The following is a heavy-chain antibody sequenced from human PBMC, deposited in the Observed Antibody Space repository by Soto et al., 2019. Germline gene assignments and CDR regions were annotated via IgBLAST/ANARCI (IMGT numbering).Heavy chain of an antibody. D-gene: IGHD3-22*01. V-gene: IGHV1-18*01. CDR2: ISAYNGNT. Sequence: GASVKVSCKASGYTFTSYGISWVRQAPGQGLEWMGWISAYNGNTNYAQKLQGRVTMTTDTSTSTAYMELRSLRSDDTAVYYCAREGLGSGYYYEEEDYYFDYWGQGTLVTVSS. CDR1: GYTFTSYG. J-gene: IGHJ4*02. CDR3: AREGLGSGYYYEEEDYYFDY.